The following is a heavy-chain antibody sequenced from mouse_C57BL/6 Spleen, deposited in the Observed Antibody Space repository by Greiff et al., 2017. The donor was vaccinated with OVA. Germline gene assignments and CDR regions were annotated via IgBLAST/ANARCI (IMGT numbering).Heavy chain of an antibody. D-gene: IGHD2-4*01. J-gene: IGHJ2*01. CDR2: IDPETGGT. CDR1: GYTFPDYE. CDR3: TRSHDYDRDYFDY. V-gene: IGHV1-15*01. Sequence: QVQLQQSGAELVRPGASVTLSCKASGYTFPDYEMNWVKQTPVHGLEWIGAIDPETGGTAYNQKFKGKAILTADKSSSTAYMVLRSLTSEDSAVYYCTRSHDYDRDYFDYGGQGTTLTVSS.